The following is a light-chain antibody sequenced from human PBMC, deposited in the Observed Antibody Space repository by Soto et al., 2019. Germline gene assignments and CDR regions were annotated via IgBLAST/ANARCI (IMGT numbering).Light chain of an antibody. V-gene: IGLV2-14*03. CDR2: DVS. Sequence: QSALTQPASVSGSPGQSITISCTGTSSDVDYYYYVSRYQRHPGKAPKLMIYDVSNRPSGVSNRFSGSKSGNTASLTISGLQAEDEADYYCTSYTSSSTYVFGAGTKLTVL. CDR1: SSDVDYYYY. J-gene: IGLJ1*01. CDR3: TSYTSSSTYV.